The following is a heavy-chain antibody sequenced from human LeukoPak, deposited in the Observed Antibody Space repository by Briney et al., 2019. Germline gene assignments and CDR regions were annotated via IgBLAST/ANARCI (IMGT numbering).Heavy chain of an antibody. CDR2: IIPIFGTA. J-gene: IGHJ5*02. Sequence: SVKVSCKASGGTFSSYAISWVRQAPGQGLEWMGGIIPIFGTANYAQKFQGRVTITADESTSTAYMELSSLRSEDTAVYYCARSVWFGDLPNWFDPWGQGTLVTVSS. V-gene: IGHV1-69*13. CDR1: GGTFSSYA. D-gene: IGHD3-10*01. CDR3: ARSVWFGDLPNWFDP.